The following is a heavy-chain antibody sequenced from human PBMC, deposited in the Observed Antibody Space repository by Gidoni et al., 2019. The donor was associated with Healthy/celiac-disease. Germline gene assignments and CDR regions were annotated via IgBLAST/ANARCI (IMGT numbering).Heavy chain of an antibody. Sequence: EVQLVESGGGLIQPGGSLRLSCAASGFTVSSNYMSWVRQAPGKGLEWVSVIYSGGSTYYADSVKGRFTISRDNSKNTLYLQMNSLRAEDTAVYYCARAQEAYSSSWYYFDYWGQGTLVTVSS. V-gene: IGHV3-53*01. J-gene: IGHJ4*02. CDR1: GFTVSSNY. D-gene: IGHD6-13*01. CDR3: ARAQEAYSSSWYYFDY. CDR2: IYSGGST.